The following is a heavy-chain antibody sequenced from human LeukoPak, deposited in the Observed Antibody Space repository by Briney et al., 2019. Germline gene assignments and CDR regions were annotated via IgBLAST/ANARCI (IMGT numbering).Heavy chain of an antibody. J-gene: IGHJ3*02. Sequence: ASVKVSCKASGYIFTAFYLHWVRQAPGQGLEWMGWINPNGGATNYAQKFQGRVTMTRDASISSAYLDLSSLVSDDTAVYYCARDKRGDAFDMWGQGTMVTVSS. V-gene: IGHV1-2*02. CDR1: GYIFTAFY. CDR2: INPNGGAT. CDR3: ARDKRGDAFDM.